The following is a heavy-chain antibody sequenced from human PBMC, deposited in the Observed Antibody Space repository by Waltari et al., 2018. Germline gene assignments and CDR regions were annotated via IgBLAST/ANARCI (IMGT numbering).Heavy chain of an antibody. CDR3: ATYIGASVGTAAFDV. CDR1: GGSLTSNRHY. D-gene: IGHD5-12*01. CDR2: ISSTGAT. V-gene: IGHV4-39*01. J-gene: IGHJ3*01. Sequence: QLQLQESGPGLVKPSENLSLTCAVSGGSLTSNRHYWGWIGQPPGQGLAWIGTISSTGATYSSPSLKSRVTISRDTSKNQLSLTLGSVTAADTALYYCATYIGASVGTAAFDVWGQGTMVTVSS.